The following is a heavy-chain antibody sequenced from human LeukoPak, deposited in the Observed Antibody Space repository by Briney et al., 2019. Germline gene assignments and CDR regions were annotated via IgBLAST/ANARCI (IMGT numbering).Heavy chain of an antibody. CDR1: GGSISSSNYY. V-gene: IGHV4-39*01. J-gene: IGHJ4*02. Sequence: SETLPLTCTVSGGSISSSNYYWSWIRQPPGKELEWIASINYGGTTYYNPSLKSRVTISVDTSKNQFSLRLSSVTAADTAVYLCARYVVYGSGKFYFDYWGQGTLVGVST. CDR3: ARYVVYGSGKFYFDY. D-gene: IGHD3-10*01. CDR2: INYGGTT.